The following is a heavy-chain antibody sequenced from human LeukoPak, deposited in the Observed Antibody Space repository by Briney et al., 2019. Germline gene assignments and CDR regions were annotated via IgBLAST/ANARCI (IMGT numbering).Heavy chain of an antibody. D-gene: IGHD6-13*01. V-gene: IGHV1-8*01. CDR3: ARNNPGALAAPHSAFDI. J-gene: IGHJ3*02. CDR2: MNPNSGNT. CDR1: GYTFTSYD. Sequence: ASVKVSCKASGYTFTSYDINWVRQATGQGLEWMGWMNPNSGNTGYAQKFQGRVTMTRNTSISTAYMELSSLRSEDTAVYYCARNNPGALAAPHSAFDIWGQGTMVTASS.